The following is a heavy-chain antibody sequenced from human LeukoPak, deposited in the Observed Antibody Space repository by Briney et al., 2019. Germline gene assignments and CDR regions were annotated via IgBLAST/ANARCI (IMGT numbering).Heavy chain of an antibody. Sequence: SETLSLTCTVSGGSISSGSYYWSWIRQPAGKGLEWIGRMYTSGSTNYNPSIKSRVTMSVATSKNQFSLKLSSVTAADTAVYYCARGGYYYDSSPNWFDPWGQGTLVTVSS. CDR1: GGSISSGSYY. J-gene: IGHJ5*02. CDR2: MYTSGST. D-gene: IGHD3-22*01. V-gene: IGHV4-61*02. CDR3: ARGGYYYDSSPNWFDP.